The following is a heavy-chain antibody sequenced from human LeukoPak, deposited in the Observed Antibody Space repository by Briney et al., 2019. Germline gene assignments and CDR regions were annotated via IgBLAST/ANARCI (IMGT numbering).Heavy chain of an antibody. V-gene: IGHV3-33*01. Sequence: GGSLRLSCTTSGFTFSGYGMHWVRQAPGKGLEWVTVIWSDGSNKYYADSVKGRFTISRDNSKNTLYLQMNSLRAEDTAVYYCVRGYYAGRGHHFEYWGQGTLVTVSS. J-gene: IGHJ4*02. CDR3: VRGYYAGRGHHFEY. D-gene: IGHD3-22*01. CDR1: GFTFSGYG. CDR2: IWSDGSNK.